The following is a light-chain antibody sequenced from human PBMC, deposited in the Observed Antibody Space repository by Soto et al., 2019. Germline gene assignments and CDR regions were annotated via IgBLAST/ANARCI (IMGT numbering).Light chain of an antibody. J-gene: IGKJ1*01. V-gene: IGKV1-27*01. CDR1: QGIGTY. CDR2: AAS. CDR3: QKYNSAPLT. Sequence: DIQMTQSPSSLSASVGDRVTITCRASQGIGTYLAWYQQKPGKVPKLLIYAASTLQSGVPSRFSGSGTGTEFTLTISGLQPEDVATYYCQKYNSAPLTFGQGTNVAIK.